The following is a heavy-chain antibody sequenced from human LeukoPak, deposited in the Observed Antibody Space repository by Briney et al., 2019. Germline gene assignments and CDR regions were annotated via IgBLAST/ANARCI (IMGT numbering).Heavy chain of an antibody. CDR2: IYYSGST. CDR3: ARALIPGIAAAGTEFDY. V-gene: IGHV4-59*01. Sequence: PSETLSLTCTVSGGSLRSYYWSWIRQPPAKGREGIGYIYYSGSTNYNPSLKSRVTISVDTSKNQFSLKLSSVTAADTAVYYCARALIPGIAAAGTEFDYWGQGTLVTVSS. CDR1: GGSLRSYY. D-gene: IGHD6-13*01. J-gene: IGHJ4*02.